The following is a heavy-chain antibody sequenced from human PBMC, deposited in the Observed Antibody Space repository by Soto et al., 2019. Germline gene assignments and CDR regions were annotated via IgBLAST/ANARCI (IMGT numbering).Heavy chain of an antibody. J-gene: IGHJ4*02. D-gene: IGHD5-18*01. V-gene: IGHV3-48*01. CDR2: ISGRGSPI. Sequence: EVQLVESGGGLVQPGGSLRLSCAASGYSFFSYYSMNWVRQAPGKGLEWVSFISGRGSPIYYADSVRGRFTISRDNAKNSLSLEMNSLRVDDTAVYYCARVRGHSYGYVDYWGQGTLVTVSS. CDR1: GYSFFSYYS. CDR3: ARVRGHSYGYVDY.